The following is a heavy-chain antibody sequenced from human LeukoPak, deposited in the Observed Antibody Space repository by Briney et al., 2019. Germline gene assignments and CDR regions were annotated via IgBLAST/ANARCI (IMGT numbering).Heavy chain of an antibody. J-gene: IGHJ5*02. CDR1: GFTLSSYN. CDR3: AKLGANGYYSWLDP. CDR2: ISTSSTTI. Sequence: GGSLRLSCAASGFTLSSYNMNWARQAPGKGLEWISYISTSSTTIKYADSVKGRFTISRDNAKNSLYLQMNSLKAEDTDIYYCAKLGANGYYSWLDPWGQGTLVTVSS. V-gene: IGHV3-48*01. D-gene: IGHD5-24*01.